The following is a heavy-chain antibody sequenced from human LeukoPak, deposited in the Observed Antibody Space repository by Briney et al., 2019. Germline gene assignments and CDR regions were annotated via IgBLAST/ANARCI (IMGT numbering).Heavy chain of an antibody. CDR2: INPNSGGT. J-gene: IGHJ5*02. CDR3: ARADRLHGGPYLIGP. V-gene: IGHV1-2*02. Sequence: GASVKVSCKASGYSFTDYYMHWVRQAPGQGLEWMGWINPNSGGTNSAQKFQGRVTMTRDTSITTVYMEVSWLTPDDTAIYYCARADRLHGGPYLIGPWGQGTLVTVSS. CDR1: GYSFTDYY. D-gene: IGHD2-21*01.